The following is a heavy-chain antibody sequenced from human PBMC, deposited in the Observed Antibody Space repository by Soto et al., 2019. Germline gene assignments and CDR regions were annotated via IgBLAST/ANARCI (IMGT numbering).Heavy chain of an antibody. D-gene: IGHD6-6*01. CDR1: GYSFTSYW. V-gene: IGHV5-51*01. CDR3: ARHWGSSSEGYYHYYGMDV. Sequence: GESLKISCKGSGYSFTSYWIGWVRQMPGKGLEWMGIIYPGDSDTRYSPSFQGQVTISADKSISTAYLQWSSLKASDTAMYYCARHWGSSSEGYYHYYGMDVWGQGTTVTVSS. J-gene: IGHJ6*02. CDR2: IYPGDSDT.